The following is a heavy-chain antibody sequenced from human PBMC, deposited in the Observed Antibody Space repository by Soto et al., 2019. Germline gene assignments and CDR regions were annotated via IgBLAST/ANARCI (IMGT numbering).Heavy chain of an antibody. Sequence: ASVKVCCKASGGTFSSYAISWVRQAPGQGLEWMGGIIPIFGTANYAQKFQGRVTITADESTSTAYMELSSLRSEDTAVYYRARDIVVVPAAMGREGWFDPWG. J-gene: IGHJ5*02. D-gene: IGHD2-2*01. V-gene: IGHV1-69*13. CDR1: GGTFSSYA. CDR3: ARDIVVVPAAMGREGWFDP. CDR2: IIPIFGTA.